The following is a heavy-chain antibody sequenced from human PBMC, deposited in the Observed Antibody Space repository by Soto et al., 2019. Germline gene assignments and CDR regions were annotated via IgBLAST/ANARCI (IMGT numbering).Heavy chain of an antibody. CDR1: GFTFSGSA. CDR3: TRLAAAGGIEC. V-gene: IGHV3-73*01. D-gene: IGHD6-13*01. Sequence: EVQLVESGGGLVQPGGSLKLSCAASGFTFSGSAMHWVRQASGKGLEWVGRVRNKGNSYETAFAASVKGRFSISRDDSKNPVYLQMNSLKTEDTAVYYCTRLAAAGGIECWGQGTMVTVSS. J-gene: IGHJ4*02. CDR2: VRNKGNSYET.